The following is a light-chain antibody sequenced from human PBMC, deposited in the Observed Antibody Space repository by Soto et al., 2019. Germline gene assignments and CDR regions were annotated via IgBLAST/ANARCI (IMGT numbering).Light chain of an antibody. J-gene: IGKJ1*01. CDR1: QSVSSN. CDR2: GTS. Sequence: EIVMTQSPATLSVSPGERASLSCRASQSVSSNLAWYQQKPGQAPRLFIYGTSTRATGIPTRFSGSGSGTEFTLTISSLQSEDFAVYYCQQYNNWPRTFGQGTNVEIK. CDR3: QQYNNWPRT. V-gene: IGKV3-15*01.